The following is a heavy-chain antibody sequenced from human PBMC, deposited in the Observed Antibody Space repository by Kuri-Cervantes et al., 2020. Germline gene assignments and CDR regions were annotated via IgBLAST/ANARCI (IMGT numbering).Heavy chain of an antibody. Sequence: ASVKVSCKASGYTFTGYYMHGVRQAPGQGLEWTGWINPNSGGTNYAQKFQGRVTMTRDTSISTAYMELSRLRSDDTAVYYCAREAGKRGYSSTWYYFQHWGQGTLVTVSS. D-gene: IGHD6-13*01. CDR1: GYTFTGYY. CDR3: AREAGKRGYSSTWYYFQH. CDR2: INPNSGGT. V-gene: IGHV1-2*02. J-gene: IGHJ1*01.